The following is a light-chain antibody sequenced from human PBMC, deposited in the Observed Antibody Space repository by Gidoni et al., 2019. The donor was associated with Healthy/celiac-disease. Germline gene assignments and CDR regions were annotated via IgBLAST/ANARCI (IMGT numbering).Light chain of an antibody. J-gene: IGKJ2*01. V-gene: IGKV1-39*01. CDR3: QQSYSTPRT. Sequence: DIQMTHSPSSLSASVGDRVTITCRASQSISSYLNWYQKKPGKAPKLLIYAASSLQSGVPSRFSGSGSGTDFTLTISSLQPEDFATYYCQQSYSTPRTFGQGTKLEIK. CDR2: AAS. CDR1: QSISSY.